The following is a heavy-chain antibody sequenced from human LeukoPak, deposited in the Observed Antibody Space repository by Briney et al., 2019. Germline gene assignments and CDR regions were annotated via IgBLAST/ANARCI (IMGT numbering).Heavy chain of an antibody. Sequence: GGSLRLSCAASEFTVSNNYMSWVRQAPGKGLEWVSVIHSGGSTYYADSVKGRFTISRDNSKNTLYLQMNSLRAEDTAVYYCASSVFPDAFDIWGQGTMVTVSS. CDR2: IHSGGST. CDR1: EFTVSNNY. D-gene: IGHD3-10*01. CDR3: ASSVFPDAFDI. J-gene: IGHJ3*02. V-gene: IGHV3-66*02.